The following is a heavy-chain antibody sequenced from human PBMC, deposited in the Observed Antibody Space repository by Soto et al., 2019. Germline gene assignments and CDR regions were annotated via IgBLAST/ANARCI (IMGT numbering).Heavy chain of an antibody. CDR2: IYSSGGT. Sequence: QVQLQESGPGLVKPSETLSLTCSVSGGSISSGSYYWTWIRQPPGKGLAWIGYIYSSGGTSYNPSLKSRVTISVDTSKNQFSLKLSSVTAADTAVYYCARDGDGYDHWGQGTLVTVSS. V-gene: IGHV4-61*01. CDR3: ARDGDGYDH. D-gene: IGHD5-12*01. J-gene: IGHJ1*01. CDR1: GGSISSGSYY.